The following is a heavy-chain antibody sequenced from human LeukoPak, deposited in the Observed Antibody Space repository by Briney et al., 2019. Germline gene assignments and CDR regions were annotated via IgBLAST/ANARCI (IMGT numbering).Heavy chain of an antibody. V-gene: IGHV4-59*01. CDR1: GGSISSYY. CDR2: IYYSGST. D-gene: IGHD4-23*01. J-gene: IGHJ4*02. Sequence: SETLSLTCTVSGGSISSYYWSWIRQPPGKGLEWIGYIYYSGSTNYNPSLKSRVTISVDASKNQFSLKLTSVTAADTAVYYCARGVTPPHYYFDYWGQGTLVTVSS. CDR3: ARGVTPPHYYFDY.